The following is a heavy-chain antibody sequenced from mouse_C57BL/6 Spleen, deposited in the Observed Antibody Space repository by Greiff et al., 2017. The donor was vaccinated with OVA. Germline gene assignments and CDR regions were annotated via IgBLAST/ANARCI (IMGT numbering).Heavy chain of an antibody. J-gene: IGHJ1*03. D-gene: IGHD1-1*01. Sequence: QVQLQQAGAELARPGASVKMSCQASGYTFTSYTMHWVKQRPGQGLEWIGYINPSSGYTKYNQKFKDKATLTADKSSSTAYMQLSSLTSEDSAVYYCARGVGATDFDVWGTGTTVTVSS. V-gene: IGHV1-4*01. CDR1: GYTFTSYT. CDR2: INPSSGYT. CDR3: ARGVGATDFDV.